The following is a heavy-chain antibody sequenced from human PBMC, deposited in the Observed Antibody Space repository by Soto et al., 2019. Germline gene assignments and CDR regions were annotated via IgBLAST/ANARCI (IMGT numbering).Heavy chain of an antibody. CDR1: GASVSSSRYY. J-gene: IGHJ4*02. D-gene: IGHD4-17*01. CDR3: ARGSGSGDYAD. CDR2: IYYSGST. Sequence: SETLSLTCSVSGASVSSSRYYWSWIRQPPGKGLEWIGYIYYSGSTNYNPSLKSRVTISVDTSKNQFSLKLSSVTAADTAVYYCARGSGSGDYADWGQGTLVTVSS. V-gene: IGHV4-61*01.